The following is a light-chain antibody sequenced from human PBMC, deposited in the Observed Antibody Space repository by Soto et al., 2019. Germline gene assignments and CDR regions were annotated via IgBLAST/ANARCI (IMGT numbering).Light chain of an antibody. V-gene: IGKV1-5*01. CDR1: QSISSW. J-gene: IGKJ1*01. CDR3: QQYNSYST. Sequence: DIQMTQSPSTLSASVGDRVTITCRASQSISSWLAWYQQKPGKAPKLLIYDASSLESGVPSRFSGSGSGTEFTLTSNSLQPDDVATYYCQQYNSYSTFGQGTKVEIK. CDR2: DAS.